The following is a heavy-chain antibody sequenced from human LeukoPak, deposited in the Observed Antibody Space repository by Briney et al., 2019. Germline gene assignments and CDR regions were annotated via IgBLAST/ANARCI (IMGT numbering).Heavy chain of an antibody. D-gene: IGHD1-26*01. CDR3: ARRQGYSGSYSVLFDY. J-gene: IGHJ4*02. CDR1: GYTFTSYD. Sequence: ASVKVSCKASGYTFTSYDINWVRQATGRGLEWMGWMNPNSGNTGYAQKFQGRVTMTRNTSISTAYMELSSLRSEDTAVYYCARRQGYSGSYSVLFDYWGQGTLVTVSS. V-gene: IGHV1-8*01. CDR2: MNPNSGNT.